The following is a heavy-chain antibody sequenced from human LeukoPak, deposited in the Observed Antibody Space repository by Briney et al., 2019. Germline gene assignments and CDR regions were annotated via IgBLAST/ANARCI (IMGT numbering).Heavy chain of an antibody. V-gene: IGHV3-64D*09. D-gene: IGHD6-19*01. CDR3: ATLAVAGLHFDL. Sequence: GGSLRLSCSASGFTFNNFAMHWVRQAPGKGLEYVSVISSSGGGTYYADSVKGRFTISRDNSKNTLYLQMSSLRAEDTAVYYCATLAVAGLHFDLWGRGTLVTVSS. CDR1: GFTFNNFA. J-gene: IGHJ2*01. CDR2: ISSSGGGT.